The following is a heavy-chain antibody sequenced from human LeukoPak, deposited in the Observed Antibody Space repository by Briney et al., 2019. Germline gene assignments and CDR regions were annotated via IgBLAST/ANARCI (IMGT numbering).Heavy chain of an antibody. CDR2: IKSETDGGTT. Sequence: GGSLRLSCAASGFIFSNAWMNWVRQAPGKGLEWVGRIKSETDGGTTDYAAPVKGRFTISRDDSKNTLYLQMNSLKTEDTAVYYCTTGKQHTIAYWGQGTLVTVSS. J-gene: IGHJ4*02. CDR3: TTGKQHTIAY. CDR1: GFIFSNAW. V-gene: IGHV3-15*07. D-gene: IGHD5-18*01.